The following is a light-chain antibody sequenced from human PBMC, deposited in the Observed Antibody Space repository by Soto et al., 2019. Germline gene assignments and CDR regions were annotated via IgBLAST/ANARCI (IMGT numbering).Light chain of an antibody. CDR1: ERVSNNY. J-gene: IGKJ1*01. V-gene: IGKV3-20*01. Sequence: EIVLTQSPGTLSLSPGERATLSCRASERVSNNYLAWYQQRPGQAPRLLIYGASIRATDIPGRFGGHGSGTDFTLTINKLAPEDSAVYYCQQYGGSPWTFGQGTKVEV. CDR2: GAS. CDR3: QQYGGSPWT.